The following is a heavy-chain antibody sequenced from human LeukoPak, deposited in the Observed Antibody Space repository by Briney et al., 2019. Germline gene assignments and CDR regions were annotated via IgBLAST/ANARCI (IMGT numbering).Heavy chain of an antibody. CDR2: ISAYNGNT. CDR1: GYTLTELS. D-gene: IGHD5-18*01. V-gene: IGHV1-18*01. J-gene: IGHJ4*02. CDR3: ARGKVQLWPSDFDY. Sequence: ASVKVSCKVSGYTLTELSMHWVRQAPGQGLEWMGWISAYNGNTNYAQKLQGRVTMTTDTSTSTAYMELRSLRSDDTAVYYCARGKVQLWPSDFDYWGQGTLVTVSS.